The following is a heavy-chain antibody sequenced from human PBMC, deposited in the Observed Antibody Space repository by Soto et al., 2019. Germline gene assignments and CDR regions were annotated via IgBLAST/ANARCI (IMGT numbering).Heavy chain of an antibody. J-gene: IGHJ6*02. CDR3: ARGGTGYYYGMDV. CDR1: GGTFSSYA. V-gene: IGHV1-69*13. Sequence: GASVKVSCKASGGTFSSYAINWVRQAPGQGLEWMGGIIPIFGTRYARKFQGRVTITADESMSTAYMELSSLRSEDTAVYYCARGGTGYYYGMDVWGQGTTVTVSS. CDR2: IIPIFGT. D-gene: IGHD1-1*01.